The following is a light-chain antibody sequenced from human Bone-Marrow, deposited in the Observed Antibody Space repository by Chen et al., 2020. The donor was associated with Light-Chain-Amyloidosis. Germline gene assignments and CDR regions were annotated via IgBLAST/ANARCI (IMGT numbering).Light chain of an antibody. J-gene: IGLJ2*01. CDR1: GNDAGGYNL. V-gene: IGLV2-23*03. CDR3: CSYSGRTTFVL. CDR2: EGT. Sequence: QSALTQPASVSGSPVQSITIAWTGTGNDAGGYNLFSWYQQHPGKAPKLIIYEGTQRPSGISDRFCGSKSGNTASLTISWLQDEDESDFYCCSYSGRTTFVLFGGGTKLTVL.